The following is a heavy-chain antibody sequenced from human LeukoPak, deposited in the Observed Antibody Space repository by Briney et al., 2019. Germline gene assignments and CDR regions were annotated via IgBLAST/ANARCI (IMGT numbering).Heavy chain of an antibody. CDR3: VRHDGRGGATMGAFDS. D-gene: IGHD5-12*01. CDR2: IYHSGST. V-gene: IGHV4-4*02. Sequence: SETLSLTCAVSGGSISSSNWWSWVRQPPGKGLEWIGEIYHSGSTNYNPSLKSRVTISLDTSANHFSLQLNSVTAADTAVYYCVRHDGRGGATMGAFDSWGQGSLVTVSS. CDR1: GGSISSSNW. J-gene: IGHJ5*01.